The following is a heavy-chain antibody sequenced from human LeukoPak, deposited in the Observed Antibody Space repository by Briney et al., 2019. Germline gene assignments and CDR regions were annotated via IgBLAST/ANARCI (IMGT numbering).Heavy chain of an antibody. Sequence: GGSLRLSCAASGFTFSSYSMNWVRQAPGKGLEWVSSISSSSSYIYYADSVKGRFTISRDNAKNSLYLQMNSLRAEDTAVYYCTRDQVVVVPAAMDVWGQGTTVTVSS. V-gene: IGHV3-21*01. CDR2: ISSSSSYI. CDR3: TRDQVVVVPAAMDV. J-gene: IGHJ6*02. CDR1: GFTFSSYS. D-gene: IGHD2-2*01.